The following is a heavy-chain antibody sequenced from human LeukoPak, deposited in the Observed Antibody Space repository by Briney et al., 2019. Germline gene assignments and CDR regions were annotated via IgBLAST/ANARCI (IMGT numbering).Heavy chain of an antibody. CDR1: GFTVSSNY. CDR2: IYSGGST. J-gene: IGHJ4*02. CDR3: ASGYYYVY. V-gene: IGHV3-53*01. D-gene: IGHD3-22*01. Sequence: PGGSLRLSCAASGFTVSSNYMSWVRQAPGKGLEWVSVIYSGGSTYYADSVKGRFTISRDNYKNKLYLQLISLRAEDAAVYYCASGYYYVYWGQGTLVTVS.